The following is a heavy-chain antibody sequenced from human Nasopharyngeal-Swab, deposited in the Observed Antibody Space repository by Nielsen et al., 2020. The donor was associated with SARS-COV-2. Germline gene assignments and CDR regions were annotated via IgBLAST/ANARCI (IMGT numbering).Heavy chain of an antibody. V-gene: IGHV7-4-1*02. CDR2: INTNPGNP. CDR1: GYTFTSYA. Sequence: ASVKVSCKASGYTFTSYAMNWVRQAPGQGLEWMGWINTNPGNPTYAQGFTGRFVFSLDTSVSTAYLQISSLKAVDTAVYYCAREAAAGIVYGMDVWGQGTTVTVSS. D-gene: IGHD6-13*01. CDR3: AREAAAGIVYGMDV. J-gene: IGHJ6*02.